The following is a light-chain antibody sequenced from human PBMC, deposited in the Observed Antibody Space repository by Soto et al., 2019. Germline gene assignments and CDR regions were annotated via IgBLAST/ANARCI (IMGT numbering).Light chain of an antibody. V-gene: IGKV1-5*03. CDR2: KAS. Sequence: DIQMTQSASTLSLSVGGRVTIPCRASQTISSWLAWYQQKPGKAPKLLIYKASTLKSGVPSRFSGSGSGTEFTLTINSLQPDDFATYYCQHYNRYSATFGQGTKVDIK. CDR1: QTISSW. J-gene: IGKJ1*01. CDR3: QHYNRYSAT.